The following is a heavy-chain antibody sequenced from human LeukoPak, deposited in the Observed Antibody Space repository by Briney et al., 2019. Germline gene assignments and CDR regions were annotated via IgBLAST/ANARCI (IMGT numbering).Heavy chain of an antibody. V-gene: IGHV4-59*01. D-gene: IGHD5-24*01. Sequence: PSETLSLTCTVSGGSISSYYWSWIRQPPGKGLEWIGYIYYSGSTNYNPSLKSRVTISVDTSKNRFSLKLSSVTAADTAVYYCARGRDGYIFDYWGQGTLVTVSS. J-gene: IGHJ4*02. CDR2: IYYSGST. CDR3: ARGRDGYIFDY. CDR1: GGSISSYY.